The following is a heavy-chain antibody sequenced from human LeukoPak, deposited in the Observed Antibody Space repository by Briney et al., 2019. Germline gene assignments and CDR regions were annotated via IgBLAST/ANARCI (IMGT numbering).Heavy chain of an antibody. J-gene: IGHJ5*02. CDR2: IYDDETT. CDR1: GFTVNNNY. V-gene: IGHV3-53*01. CDR3: ARRVINGYYLS. D-gene: IGHD3-22*01. Sequence: GGSLRLSCAASGFTVNNNYMIWVRQAPGKGLEWVSVIYDDETTYYADSVKGRFGISRDNSKNTLYLQMDTLRAEDTAVYYCARRVINGYYLSWGQGTLVTVSS.